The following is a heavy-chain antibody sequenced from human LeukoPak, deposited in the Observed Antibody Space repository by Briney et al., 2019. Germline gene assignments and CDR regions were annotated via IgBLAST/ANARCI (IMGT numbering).Heavy chain of an antibody. V-gene: IGHV3-13*01. D-gene: IGHD3-10*01. CDR2: INSEGDT. Sequence: GGSLRLSCAASGFTFSSYDMHWVRQATGQGLEWVSAINSEGDTYYAGSVKGRFTISRENAKNSLYLQMNSLGVGETAVYYCARSFGWGMDVRGQGTTVTVSS. CDR3: ARSFGWGMDV. CDR1: GFTFSSYD. J-gene: IGHJ6*02.